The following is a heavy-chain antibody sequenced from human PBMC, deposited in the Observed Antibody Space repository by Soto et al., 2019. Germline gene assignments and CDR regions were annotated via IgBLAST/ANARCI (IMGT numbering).Heavy chain of an antibody. J-gene: IGHJ5*02. CDR1: GFTFSTYG. CDR2: IYYDGSKT. Sequence: QEQLVESGGGVVQPGESLRLSCAASGFTFSTYGMHWIRQAPGKGLEWVAVIYYDGSKTSYPDSVKGRFTISRDNSKNMSYLQMNSLRPEDTAVSFCEREYGVSGDCVRGVCSSHFDPWGHGTLVTVSS. D-gene: IGHD2-15*01. V-gene: IGHV3-33*01. CDR3: EREYGVSGDCVRGVCSSHFDP.